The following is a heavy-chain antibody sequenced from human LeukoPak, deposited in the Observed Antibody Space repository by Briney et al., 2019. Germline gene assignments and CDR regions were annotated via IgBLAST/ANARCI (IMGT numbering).Heavy chain of an antibody. CDR3: AREELGIGSWFDP. V-gene: IGHV1-2*06. CDR1: GYAFTGYY. D-gene: IGHD7-27*01. Sequence: ASVKVCCKASGYAFTGYYMHWVRQAPGQGLEWMGRINPNSGGTNYAQKFQGRVTMTRDTSISTAYMELSRVTSDDTAVYYCAREELGIGSWFDPWGQGTLVTVSS. CDR2: INPNSGGT. J-gene: IGHJ5*02.